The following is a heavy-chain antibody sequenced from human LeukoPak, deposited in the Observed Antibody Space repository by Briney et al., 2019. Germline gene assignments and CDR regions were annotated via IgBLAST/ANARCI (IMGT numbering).Heavy chain of an antibody. CDR2: IVTSSDYI. V-gene: IGHV3-21*06. D-gene: IGHD3-10*01. CDR1: GFTFSTYS. Sequence: KPGGSLRLSCAASGFTFSTYSMNWVRQAPGKGLEWVSSIVTSSDYIYYAGSLKGRFTISRDNAKNSLYLHMNSLRPDDTAVYYCARGRSITILRGVAISDGFDIWGQGTKATVS. CDR3: ARGRSITILRGVAISDGFDI. J-gene: IGHJ3*02.